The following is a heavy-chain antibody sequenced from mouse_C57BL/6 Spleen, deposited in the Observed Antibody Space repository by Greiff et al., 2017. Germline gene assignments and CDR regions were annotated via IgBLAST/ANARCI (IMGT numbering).Heavy chain of an antibody. CDR1: GFTFSNYW. D-gene: IGHD2-12*01. CDR3: TALTTRFDY. Sequence: EVHLVESGGGLVQPGGSMKLSCVASGFTFSNYWMNWVRQSPEKGLEWVAQIRLKSDNYATHYAESVKGRFTISRDESKSSVYLQMNNLRAEDTGIYYCTALTTRFDYWGQGTTLTVSS. CDR2: IRLKSDNYAT. J-gene: IGHJ2*01. V-gene: IGHV6-3*01.